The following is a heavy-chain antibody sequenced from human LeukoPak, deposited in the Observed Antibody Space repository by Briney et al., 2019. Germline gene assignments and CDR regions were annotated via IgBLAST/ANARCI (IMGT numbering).Heavy chain of an antibody. J-gene: IGHJ4*02. CDR1: GFTFTSYA. Sequence: SGGSLRLSCVTSGFTFTSYALHWVRQAPGRGLEYVSAISSNAASTYYAESVKGRFTISRDTSMSTLYLQMGSLRPEDTAVYYCARRERNAFDYWGEGTMVTVS. CDR2: ISSNAAST. CDR3: ARRERNAFDY. D-gene: IGHD2-8*01. V-gene: IGHV3-64*02.